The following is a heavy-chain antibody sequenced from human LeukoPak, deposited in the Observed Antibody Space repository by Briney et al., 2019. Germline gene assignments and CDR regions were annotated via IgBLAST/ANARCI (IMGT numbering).Heavy chain of an antibody. CDR3: AREWQLRLFDY. CDR2: ISYDGSNK. J-gene: IGHJ4*02. V-gene: IGHV3-30-3*01. Sequence: PGGSLRLSCAASGFTFSHYPMHWVRQAPGKGLEWVAVISYDGSNKNYADSVKGRFTTSRDNTLHLQMNSLRVEDTAVYYCAREWQLRLFDYWGQGTLVTVSS. D-gene: IGHD1-26*01. CDR1: GFTFSHYP.